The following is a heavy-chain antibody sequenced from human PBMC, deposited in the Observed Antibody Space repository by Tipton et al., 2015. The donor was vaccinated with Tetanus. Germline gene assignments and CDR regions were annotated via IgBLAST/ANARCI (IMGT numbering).Heavy chain of an antibody. CDR1: GYIFNNYW. V-gene: IGHV5-51*01. D-gene: IGHD2-8*01. J-gene: IGHJ4*02. CDR3: ARAHCADGVCNFDF. Sequence: QLVQSGGEAKKPGESLKISCKGSGYIFNNYWIGWARQKPGKGLEWMGFIYPGDSDTRYSPSFQGQVTISVDKAINTAYRQWCSLKASDTSMFYCARAHCADGVCNFDFWGQGALVAVAS. CDR2: IYPGDSDT.